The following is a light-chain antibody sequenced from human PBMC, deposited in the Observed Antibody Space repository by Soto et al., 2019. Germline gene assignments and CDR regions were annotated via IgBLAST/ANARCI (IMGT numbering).Light chain of an antibody. J-gene: IGKJ2*01. CDR1: QGISSY. V-gene: IGKV1-8*01. CDR2: AAS. Sequence: AIRMTQSPSSLSASTGDRVTITCRASQGISSYLAWYQQKPGKAPKLLIYAASTLQSGVPSRFSGSGSGTEFTLTISCLQSEDFATYFCQQYYSSSYTFGQGTKLEIK. CDR3: QQYYSSSYT.